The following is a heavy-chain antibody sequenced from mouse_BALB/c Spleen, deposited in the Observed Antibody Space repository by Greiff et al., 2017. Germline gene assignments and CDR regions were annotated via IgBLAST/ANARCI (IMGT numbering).Heavy chain of an antibody. CDR1: GYAFSSYW. J-gene: IGHJ3*01. Sequence: VQLQESGAELVRPGSSVKISCKASGYAFSSYWMNWVKQRPGQGLEWIGQIYPGDGDTNYNGKFKGKATLTADKSSSTAYMQLSSLTSEDSAVYFCARWAGDPFAYWGQGTLVTVSA. V-gene: IGHV1-80*01. CDR2: IYPGDGDT. D-gene: IGHD3-3*01. CDR3: ARWAGDPFAY.